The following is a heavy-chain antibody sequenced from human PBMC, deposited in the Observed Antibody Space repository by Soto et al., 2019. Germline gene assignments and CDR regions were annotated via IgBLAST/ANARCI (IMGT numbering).Heavy chain of an antibody. CDR3: ASGHVDMGFP. V-gene: IGHV3-21*01. D-gene: IGHD5-12*01. CDR2: ISSSSSYI. CDR1: GFTFSSYS. J-gene: IGHJ5*02. Sequence: GGSLRLSCAASGFTFSSYSMNWVRQAPGKGLEWISSISSSSSYIYYADSVKGRFTISRDNAKNSLYLQMNSLRAEDTAVYYCASGHVDMGFPWGQGTLVTVSS.